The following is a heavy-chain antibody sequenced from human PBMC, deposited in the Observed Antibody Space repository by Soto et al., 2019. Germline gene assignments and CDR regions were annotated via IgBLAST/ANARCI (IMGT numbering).Heavy chain of an antibody. J-gene: IGHJ6*02. CDR2: ISGSGGST. D-gene: IGHD4-17*01. CDR3: VRRSTVSYYAVDV. CDR1: GFTFSSYA. V-gene: IGHV3-23*01. Sequence: GGSLRLSCAASGFTFSSYAMSWVRQAPGKGLEWVSAISGSGGSTYHADSVKGRFTMSRDNSKNLLYLQMNSLRTEDTAVYYCVRRSTVSYYAVDVWGQGTTVTVSS.